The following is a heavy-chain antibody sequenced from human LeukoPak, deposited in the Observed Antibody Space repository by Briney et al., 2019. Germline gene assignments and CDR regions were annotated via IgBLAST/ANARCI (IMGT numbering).Heavy chain of an antibody. D-gene: IGHD6-19*01. CDR1: GFTFSSYS. CDR2: ISSSSSHI. V-gene: IGHV3-21*01. CDR3: AREYSSGRDY. J-gene: IGHJ4*02. Sequence: GGSLRLSCAASGFTFSSYSMNWVRQAPGEGVEGVSSISSSSSHIYYADPVKGRFTISRDNAKNSLYLQMNSLRAEDTAVYYCAREYSSGRDYWGQGTLVTVSS.